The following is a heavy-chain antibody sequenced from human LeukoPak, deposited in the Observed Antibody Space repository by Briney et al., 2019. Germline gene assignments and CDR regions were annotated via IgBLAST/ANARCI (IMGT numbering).Heavy chain of an antibody. J-gene: IGHJ4*02. Sequence: PGGSLRLSCAASGFPFKSYAMHWVRQAPGKGLEWVATISYDGNTQYYADSVKGRLTISRDNSKSTLYLQINSLRAEDTTIFYCARSAITTWYFDLWGQGTLVTVSS. CDR3: ARSAITTWYFDL. CDR2: ISYDGNTQ. V-gene: IGHV3-30*04. D-gene: IGHD3-22*01. CDR1: GFPFKSYA.